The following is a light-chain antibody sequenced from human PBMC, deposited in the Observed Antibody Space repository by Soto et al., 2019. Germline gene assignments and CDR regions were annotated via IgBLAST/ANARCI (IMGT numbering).Light chain of an antibody. CDR2: DAF. Sequence: EIVLTQSPGTLSLSPGERATLSCRASQSVSSSSLAWYQHKPGQAPRLLIYDAFSRATDIPDRFSGSWSGTDFTLTISRLEPEDFAVYYCQHYGSSPPKYTFGQGNKLEI. CDR3: QHYGSSPPKYT. CDR1: QSVSSSS. J-gene: IGKJ2*01. V-gene: IGKV3-20*01.